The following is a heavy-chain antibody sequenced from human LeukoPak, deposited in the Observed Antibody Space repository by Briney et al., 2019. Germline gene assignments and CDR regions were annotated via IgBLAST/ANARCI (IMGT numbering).Heavy chain of an antibody. Sequence: SETLSLTCTVSGYSISSGYYWGWIRQPPGKGLEWIGSIYHSGSTYYNPSLKSRVTISVDTSKNQFSLKLSSVTAADTAVYYCASRGSGSSTPLGYWGQGTLVTVSS. D-gene: IGHD3-10*01. J-gene: IGHJ4*02. CDR1: GYSISSGYY. V-gene: IGHV4-38-2*02. CDR3: ASRGSGSSTPLGY. CDR2: IYHSGST.